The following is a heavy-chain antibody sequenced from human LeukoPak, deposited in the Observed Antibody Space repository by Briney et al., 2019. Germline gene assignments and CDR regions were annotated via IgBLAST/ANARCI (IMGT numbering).Heavy chain of an antibody. CDR3: ATIPCSSGWPHYYFDY. D-gene: IGHD6-19*01. V-gene: IGHV1-24*01. CDR2: FDPEDGET. Sequence: GASVKVSCKVSGYTLTELSMHWVRQAPGKGLEWMGGFDPEDGETIYAQKFQGRVTMTEDTSTDTAYMELSSLRSEDTAVYYCATIPCSSGWPHYYFDYWGQGTLVTVSS. CDR1: GYTLTELS. J-gene: IGHJ4*02.